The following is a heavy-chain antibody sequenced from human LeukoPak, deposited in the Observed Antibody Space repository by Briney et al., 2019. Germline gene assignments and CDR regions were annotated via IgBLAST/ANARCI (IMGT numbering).Heavy chain of an antibody. D-gene: IGHD2-2*02. CDR1: GFTFDDYS. CDR3: AKSRYTSSNTNDY. CDR2: ITSGGST. V-gene: IGHV3-23*01. Sequence: GGSLRLSCAASGFTFDDYSMSWVRHAPGKGLQWVSTITSGGSTYYADSVKGRFTISRDSPKNTLYLQMNSLRAEDTAVYYCAKSRYTSSNTNDYWGQGTLVTVSS. J-gene: IGHJ4*02.